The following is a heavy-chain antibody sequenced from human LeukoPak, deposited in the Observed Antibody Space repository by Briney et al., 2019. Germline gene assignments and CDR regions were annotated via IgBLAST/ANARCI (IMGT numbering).Heavy chain of an antibody. D-gene: IGHD3-10*01. Sequence: ASVKVSCKASGYTFTDYYIHWVRQAPGHGLEWMGWINPYRGGTNYAQKFQGRVTMTRDTSISTAYTELSGLRSDDTAVFYCARVDNTLVRGAIPDYFGYWGQGTLVTVSS. CDR3: ARVDNTLVRGAIPDYFGY. V-gene: IGHV1-2*02. J-gene: IGHJ4*02. CDR2: INPYRGGT. CDR1: GYTFTDYY.